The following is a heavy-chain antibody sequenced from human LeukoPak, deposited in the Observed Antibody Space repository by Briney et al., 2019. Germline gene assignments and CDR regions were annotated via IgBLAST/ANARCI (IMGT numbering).Heavy chain of an antibody. CDR3: ARVQQQLDPAVDAFDI. Sequence: GASVKVSCKASGYTFTSYAMHWVRQAPGQILEWMGWINAGNGNTKYSQKFQGRVTITRDTSASTAYMELSSLRSEDTAVYYCARVQQQLDPAVDAFDIWGQGTMVTVSS. J-gene: IGHJ3*02. D-gene: IGHD6-13*01. V-gene: IGHV1-3*01. CDR2: INAGNGNT. CDR1: GYTFTSYA.